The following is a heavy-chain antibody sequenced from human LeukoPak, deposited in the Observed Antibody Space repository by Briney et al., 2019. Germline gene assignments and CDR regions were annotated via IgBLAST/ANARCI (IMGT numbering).Heavy chain of an antibody. Sequence: GGSLRLSCATSGFTVSSNYMSWVRQAPGKGLEWVSVIYDSGTTYYADSVKGRFLIFRDTSKNTVDLQMNSLRAEDTAVYYCARDEGGYYYDSRSPEYFQHWGQGTLVTVSS. CDR3: ARDEGGYYYDSRSPEYFQH. D-gene: IGHD3-22*01. CDR1: GFTVSSNY. J-gene: IGHJ1*01. CDR2: IYDSGTT. V-gene: IGHV3-53*01.